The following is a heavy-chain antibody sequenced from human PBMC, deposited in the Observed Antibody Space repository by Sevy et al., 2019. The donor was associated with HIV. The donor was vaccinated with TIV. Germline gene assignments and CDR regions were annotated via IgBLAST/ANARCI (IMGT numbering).Heavy chain of an antibody. Sequence: GGSLRLSCAGSGFIFSTYAMTWVRQAPGKGLEWVSSIGGSGGSTYYADSVKGRFTISRDNSNNMIDREMNSLGAEDTAVYYCAKENRDGFQWGQGTLVTVSS. J-gene: IGHJ4*02. D-gene: IGHD2-2*03. V-gene: IGHV3-23*01. CDR1: GFIFSTYA. CDR2: IGGSGGST. CDR3: AKENRDGFQ.